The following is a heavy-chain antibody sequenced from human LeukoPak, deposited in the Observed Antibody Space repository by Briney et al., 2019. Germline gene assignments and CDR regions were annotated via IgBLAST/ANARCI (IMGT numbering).Heavy chain of an antibody. D-gene: IGHD5-12*01. V-gene: IGHV3-33*08. CDR2: IWYDGSNK. J-gene: IGHJ6*02. CDR3: ARGGYDQIGDYYYYGMDV. CDR1: GFTFSSYA. Sequence: GGSLRLSCAASGFTFSSYAMSWVRQAPGKGLEWVTVIWYDGSNKYYADSVKGRFTISRDNSKNTLYLQMNSLRAEDTAVYHCARGGYDQIGDYYYYGMDVWGQGTTVTVSS.